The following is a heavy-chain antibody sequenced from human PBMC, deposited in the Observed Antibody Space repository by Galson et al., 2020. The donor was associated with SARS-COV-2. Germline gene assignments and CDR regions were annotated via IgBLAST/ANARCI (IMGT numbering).Heavy chain of an antibody. D-gene: IGHD3-16*02. CDR1: GFTFSNYG. V-gene: IGHV3-33*06. CDR2: IWYDGSNK. Sequence: GGSLRLSCAASGFTFSNYGMHWVRQAPVKGLEWMAVIWYDGSNKYYADSVKGRFTISRDNSKNTLYLQMNSLRAEDTAVYYCAKGRDYVWGSYRSGMDVWGQGTTVTVSS. CDR3: AKGRDYVWGSYRSGMDV. J-gene: IGHJ6*02.